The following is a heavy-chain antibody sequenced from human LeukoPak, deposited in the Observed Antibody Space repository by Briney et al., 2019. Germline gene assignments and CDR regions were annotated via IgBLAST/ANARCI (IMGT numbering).Heavy chain of an antibody. Sequence: GGSLRLSCAASGFTFSSYGMHWVRQAPGKGLEWVAVISYDGSNKYYADSVKGRITISRDNSKNTLYLQMNSLRAEDTAVYYCAKEMLWFGELLSQDYWGQGTLVTVSS. J-gene: IGHJ4*02. CDR3: AKEMLWFGELLSQDY. D-gene: IGHD3-10*01. CDR2: ISYDGSNK. V-gene: IGHV3-30*18. CDR1: GFTFSSYG.